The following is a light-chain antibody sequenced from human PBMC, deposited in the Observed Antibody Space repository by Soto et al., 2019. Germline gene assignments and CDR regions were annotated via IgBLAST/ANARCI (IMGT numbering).Light chain of an antibody. CDR2: GAS. Sequence: EIVLTQSPATLCLSPGERATLSCRASQSVSSYLAWYQQKPGQAPRLLIYGASSRATGVPDRFSGGGSGTDFTLTISRLEPEDFAVYYCQQYGSSPWTFGQGTKVDIK. V-gene: IGKV3-20*01. CDR1: QSVSSY. CDR3: QQYGSSPWT. J-gene: IGKJ1*01.